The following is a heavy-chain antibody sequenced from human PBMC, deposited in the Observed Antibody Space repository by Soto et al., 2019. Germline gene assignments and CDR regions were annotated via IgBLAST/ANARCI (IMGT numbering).Heavy chain of an antibody. Sequence: QVQLQESGPGLVKPSGTLSLTCAVSGDSVSSPYYWCWVRQPPGKGLEWIGEVFHTGTTSYNPSLRSRFTISMDKSNNQSSLDLRSVTAADTAVYYCARSAGWYAVHSWGPGTLVIVSS. D-gene: IGHD6-19*01. CDR2: VFHTGTT. CDR3: ARSAGWYAVHS. V-gene: IGHV4-4*02. CDR1: GDSVSSPYY. J-gene: IGHJ4*02.